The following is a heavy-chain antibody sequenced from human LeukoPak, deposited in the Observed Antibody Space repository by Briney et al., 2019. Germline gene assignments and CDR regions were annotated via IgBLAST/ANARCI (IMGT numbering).Heavy chain of an antibody. CDR3: ARERPHYDILTGATTRYGMDV. Sequence: GGSLRLSCAASGFTVSSNSMSWVRQAPGKGLEWVSVIYSGGSTYYADSVKGRFTISRDNSKNTLYLQMNSLRAEDTAVYYCARERPHYDILTGATTRYGMDVWGQGTTVTVSS. CDR1: GFTVSSNS. CDR2: IYSGGST. D-gene: IGHD3-9*01. V-gene: IGHV3-53*01. J-gene: IGHJ6*02.